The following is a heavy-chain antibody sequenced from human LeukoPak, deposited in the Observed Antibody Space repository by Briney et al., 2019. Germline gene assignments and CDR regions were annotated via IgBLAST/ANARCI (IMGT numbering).Heavy chain of an antibody. CDR2: IYYSGST. D-gene: IGHD3/OR15-3a*01. Sequence: PSETLSLTCTVSGGSISSYYWSWIRQPPGKGLEWIGHIYYSGSTNYNPSLKSRVTISVHTPKNQFSLKLSSGTAADTAVYYCARVDLVGDAFDIWGQGTMVTVSS. CDR3: ARVDLVGDAFDI. V-gene: IGHV4-59*01. J-gene: IGHJ3*02. CDR1: GGSISSYY.